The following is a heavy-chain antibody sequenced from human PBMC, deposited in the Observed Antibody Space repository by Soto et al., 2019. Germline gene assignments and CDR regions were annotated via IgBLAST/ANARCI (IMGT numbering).Heavy chain of an antibody. J-gene: IGHJ6*03. Sequence: SPTLSLTCAISGDSVSSNSAAWNWIRQSPSRGLEWLGRTYYRSKWYNDYAVSVKSRITINPDTSKNQFSLQLNSVTPEDTAVYYCARVLGNRLRFLEWSSDYYYYMDVWGKGTTVTVSS. CDR3: ARVLGNRLRFLEWSSDYYYYMDV. D-gene: IGHD3-3*01. V-gene: IGHV6-1*01. CDR2: TYYRSKWYN. CDR1: GDSVSSNSAA.